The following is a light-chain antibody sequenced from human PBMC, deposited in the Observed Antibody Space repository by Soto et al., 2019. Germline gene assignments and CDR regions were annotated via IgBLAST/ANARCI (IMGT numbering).Light chain of an antibody. Sequence: DIVMTQSPLSLPVTPGEPASISCRSSQSLLHSNGYNYLDWYLQKPGQSPQLLIYLGSNRASGDHDRFSGSGTGTDFTLKSSRVEAEDVGVYYCMQALQTPLTFGQGTKVEIK. CDR1: QSLLHSNGYNY. CDR2: LGS. J-gene: IGKJ1*01. V-gene: IGKV2-28*01. CDR3: MQALQTPLT.